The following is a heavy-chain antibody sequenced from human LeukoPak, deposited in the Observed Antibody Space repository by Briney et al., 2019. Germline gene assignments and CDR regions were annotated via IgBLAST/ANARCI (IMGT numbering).Heavy chain of an antibody. J-gene: IGHJ4*02. Sequence: GGSLRLSCAASGFTFSSYAMSWVRQAPGKGLEWVSAISGSGGSTYYADSVKGRFTISRDNSKNTLYLQMKSLRAEDTAVYYCAKDLHMGYCSGGSCYGYYFDYWGQGTLVTVSS. V-gene: IGHV3-23*01. CDR2: ISGSGGST. CDR3: AKDLHMGYCSGGSCYGYYFDY. D-gene: IGHD2-15*01. CDR1: GFTFSSYA.